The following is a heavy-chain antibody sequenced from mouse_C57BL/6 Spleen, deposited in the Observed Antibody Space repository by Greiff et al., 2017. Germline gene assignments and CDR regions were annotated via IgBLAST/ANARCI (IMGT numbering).Heavy chain of an antibody. CDR1: GFNIKDYY. J-gene: IGHJ1*01. D-gene: IGHD4-1*01. CDR3: ARESAGRGYFNV. Sequence: SGVDFVKPGASLKLSCTASGFNIKDYYMHWVKQRTDQGLEWIGRIDPEDGETKYAPEFQGKATITADPTSNTAYLQLSSLTSEDTAVYYCARESAGRGYFNVWDAGTTVTVSS. CDR2: IDPEDGET. V-gene: IGHV14-2*01.